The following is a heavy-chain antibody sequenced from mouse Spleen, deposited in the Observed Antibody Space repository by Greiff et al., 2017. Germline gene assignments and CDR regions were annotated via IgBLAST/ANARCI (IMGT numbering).Heavy chain of an antibody. D-gene: IGHD1-2*01. CDR2: ISCYNGAT. V-gene: IGHV1S34*01. CDR3: ARQDYYGYGFAY. Sequence: LVKTGASVKISCKASGYSFTGYYMHWVKQSHGKSLEWIGYISCYNGATSYNQKFKGKATFTVDTSSSTAYMQFNNLTSEGSAVYYCARQDYYGYGFAYWGQGTLVTVSA. CDR1: GYSFTGYY. J-gene: IGHJ3*01.